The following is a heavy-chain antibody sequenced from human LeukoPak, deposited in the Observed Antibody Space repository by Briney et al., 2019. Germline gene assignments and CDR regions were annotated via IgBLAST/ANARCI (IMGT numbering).Heavy chain of an antibody. J-gene: IGHJ5*02. CDR1: GGTLSGYS. CDR2: IIPIFCTA. V-gene: IGHV1-69*13. D-gene: IGHD2-15*01. Sequence: SVKVSCQASGGTLSGYSINRVRKAPGQRVEWMGGIIPIFCTAKYPQKFQGRVTITADESTSTAYMELSSLRSEDTAVYYCARAILRDDLGEPPQRPRRVAATPKWIGLGEFDPWGQGTLVTVSS. CDR3: ARAILRDDLGEPPQRPRRVAATPKWIGLGEFDP.